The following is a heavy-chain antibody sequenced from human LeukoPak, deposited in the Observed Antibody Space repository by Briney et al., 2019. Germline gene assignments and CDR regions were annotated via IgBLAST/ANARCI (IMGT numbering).Heavy chain of an antibody. Sequence: SETLSLTCTVSGGSISSSSYYWGWVRQPPGTGLEWIGSIYYSGSTYYNPSLKSRVTISVDTSKNQFSLKLSSVTAADTAVYYCAREHGGSFDYWGQGTLVTVSS. CDR2: IYYSGST. V-gene: IGHV4-39*07. D-gene: IGHD4-23*01. CDR3: AREHGGSFDY. J-gene: IGHJ4*02. CDR1: GGSISSSSYY.